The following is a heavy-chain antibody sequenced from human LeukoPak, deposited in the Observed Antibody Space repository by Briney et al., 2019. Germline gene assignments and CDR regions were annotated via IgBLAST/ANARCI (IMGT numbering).Heavy chain of an antibody. J-gene: IGHJ4*02. CDR3: ARDTSFRGYSGYAKYYFDY. Sequence: GGSLRLSCAASGFTFSDYYMSWIRQAPGKGLEWVSYISSSGSTIYYADSVKGRFTISRDNAKNSLYLQMNSLRAKDTAVYYCARDTSFRGYSGYAKYYFDYWGQGTLVTVSS. CDR1: GFTFSDYY. V-gene: IGHV3-11*04. D-gene: IGHD5-12*01. CDR2: ISSSGSTI.